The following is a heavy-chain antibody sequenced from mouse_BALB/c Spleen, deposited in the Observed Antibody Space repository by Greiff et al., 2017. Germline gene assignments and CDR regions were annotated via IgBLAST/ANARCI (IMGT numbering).Heavy chain of an antibody. D-gene: IGHD2-1*01. CDR1: GYSITSGYY. CDR3: ARDRNYGFAY. J-gene: IGHJ3*01. Sequence: EVKLMESGPGLVKPSQSLSLTCSVTGYSITSGYYWNWIRQFPGNKLEWMGYISYDGSNNYNPSLKNRISITRNTSKNQFFLKLNSVTTEDTATYYCARDRNYGFAYGGQGTLVTVS. V-gene: IGHV3-6*02. CDR2: ISYDGSN.